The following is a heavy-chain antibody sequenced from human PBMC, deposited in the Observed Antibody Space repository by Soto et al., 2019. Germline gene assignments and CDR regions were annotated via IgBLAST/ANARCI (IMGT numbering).Heavy chain of an antibody. CDR2: IHSTRSP. V-gene: IGHV4-4*07. CDR3: ARSPAYGDSANLDP. J-gene: IGHJ5*02. D-gene: IGHD4-17*01. Sequence: SETLSLTCTVSGDSVSKYYWNWIRQPAGKGLEWIGRIHSTRSPNYNPSLKSRVTMSVDTSKNQFSLKLNLTSVTAADTAVYYCARSPAYGDSANLDPWGQGTLVPVSS. CDR1: GDSVSKYY.